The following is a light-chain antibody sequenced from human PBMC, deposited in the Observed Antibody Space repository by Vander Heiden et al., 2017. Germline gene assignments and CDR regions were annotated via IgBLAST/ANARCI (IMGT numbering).Light chain of an antibody. CDR2: GNS. CDR1: SSNSGAGYD. V-gene: IGLV1-40*01. CDR3: QSYDSSLSGLHVV. Sequence: VLPQPPPVSGAPGQRVTITCTGSSSNSGAGYDVHWYQQRPGTAPKLLIYGNSNRPSGVPDRFSGSKSGTSASLAITGLQAEDEADYYCQSYDSSLSGLHVVFGGGTKLTVL. J-gene: IGLJ2*01.